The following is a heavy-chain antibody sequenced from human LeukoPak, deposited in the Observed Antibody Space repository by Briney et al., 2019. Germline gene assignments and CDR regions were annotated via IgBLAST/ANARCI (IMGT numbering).Heavy chain of an antibody. Sequence: KPSETLSLTCTVSGVSLSSSDYYWGWIRQPPGKGLEWIGTIYYTASTYYNPSLKSRVTISVDTSKNQFSLKLSSVTAADTAAYYCARHRGSSRGGSGYSQGQFDYWGQGTLVTVSS. CDR1: GVSLSSSDYY. J-gene: IGHJ4*02. D-gene: IGHD3-22*01. CDR3: ARHRGSSRGGSGYSQGQFDY. CDR2: IYYTAST. V-gene: IGHV4-39*01.